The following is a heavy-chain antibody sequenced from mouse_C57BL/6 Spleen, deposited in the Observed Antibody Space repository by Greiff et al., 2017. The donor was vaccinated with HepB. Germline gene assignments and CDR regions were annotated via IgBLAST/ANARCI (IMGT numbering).Heavy chain of an antibody. J-gene: IGHJ4*01. V-gene: IGHV5-17*01. CDR3: ASQRDYYAMDD. CDR1: GFTFRDYG. Sequence: EVMLVASGGGLVKPGGSLKLSCAASGFTFRDYGMHWVRQAPEKGLEWVAYISSGSSTIYYADTVKGRFTISRDNAKNTLFLQMTSLRSEDTAMYYCASQRDYYAMDDWGQGTSVTGSS. CDR2: ISSGSSTI.